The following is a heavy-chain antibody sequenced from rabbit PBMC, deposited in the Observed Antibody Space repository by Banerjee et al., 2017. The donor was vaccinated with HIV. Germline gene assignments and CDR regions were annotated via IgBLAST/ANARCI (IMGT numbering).Heavy chain of an antibody. CDR1: GFSFSSIYW. J-gene: IGHJ4*01. Sequence: QEQLVESGGGLVKPEGSLKLSCTASGFSFSSIYWICWVRQAPGKGLEWIGCINTGSAGTAYASWAKGRFTISKTSSTTVTLQMTSLTAADTATYFCARDAGYAGSNLWGPGTLVTVS. CDR2: INTGSAGT. V-gene: IGHV1S45*01. CDR3: ARDAGYAGSNL. D-gene: IGHD4-2*01.